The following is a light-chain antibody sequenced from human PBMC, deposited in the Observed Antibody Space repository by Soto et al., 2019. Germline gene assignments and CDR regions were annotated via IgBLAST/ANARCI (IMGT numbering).Light chain of an antibody. Sequence: QSALTQPASVSGSPGQSITISCTGTSSDVGGYNYVSWYQQHPGKAPKLIIYEVSNRPSGVSNRVSGSKSGNTASLTISGLQAEYEADYYCNSYTSKSTGVFGTGTKLTVL. V-gene: IGLV2-14*01. CDR2: EVS. J-gene: IGLJ1*01. CDR1: SSDVGGYNY. CDR3: NSYTSKSTGV.